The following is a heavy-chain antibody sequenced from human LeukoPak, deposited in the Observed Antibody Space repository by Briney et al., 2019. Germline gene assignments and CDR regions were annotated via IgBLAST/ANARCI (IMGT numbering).Heavy chain of an antibody. CDR1: GYTLTELS. J-gene: IGHJ4*02. CDR3: ATDLAVAGGFDY. D-gene: IGHD6-19*01. V-gene: IGHV1-24*01. CDR2: FDPEDDET. Sequence: ASVKVSCKVSGYTLTELSMHWVRQAPGKGLEWMGRFDPEDDETIYAQKLQGRVTMTGDTSTDTAYMELSSLRSEDTAVYYCATDLAVAGGFDYWGQGTLVTVSS.